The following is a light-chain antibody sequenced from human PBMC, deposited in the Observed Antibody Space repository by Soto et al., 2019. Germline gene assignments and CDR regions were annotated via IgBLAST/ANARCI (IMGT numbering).Light chain of an antibody. Sequence: DIQMTQSPSSVSASVGDRVTITCRASQDVTSWLAWYQQKPGKAPNLLIYDASSLQSGVPSRFSGSGSGTDFTLIISSLQPEDFATYYCQQANHFPPTFGPGTKVDIK. J-gene: IGKJ3*01. CDR2: DAS. V-gene: IGKV1D-12*01. CDR3: QQANHFPPT. CDR1: QDVTSW.